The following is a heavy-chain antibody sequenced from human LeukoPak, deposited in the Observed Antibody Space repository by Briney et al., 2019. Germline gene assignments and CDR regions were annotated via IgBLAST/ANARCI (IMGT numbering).Heavy chain of an antibody. CDR1: GDSTSSDRYY. CDR2: IYYSGST. Sequence: KTSETLSLTCTVSGDSTSSDRYYGGWIRQPPGKGLEWIGSIYYSGSTYYNPSLKSRVTISVDTSKNQFSLKLSSVTAADTAVYYCARHDMTTVGHFDYWGQGTLVTVSS. J-gene: IGHJ4*02. CDR3: ARHDMTTVGHFDY. D-gene: IGHD4-17*01. V-gene: IGHV4-39*01.